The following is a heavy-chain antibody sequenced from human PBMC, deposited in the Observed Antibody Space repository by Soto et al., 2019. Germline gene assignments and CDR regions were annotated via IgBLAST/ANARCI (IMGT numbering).Heavy chain of an antibody. CDR3: CRFGEFDAFDI. D-gene: IGHD3-10*01. J-gene: IGHJ3*02. CDR1: GFTVSSNY. V-gene: IGHV3-66*01. CDR2: IYSGGST. Sequence: PGGSLRLSCAASGFTVSSNYMSWVRQAPGKGLEWVSVIYSGGSTYYADSVKGRFTISRDNSKNTLYLQMNSLRAEDTAVYYCCRFGEFDAFDIWGQGTMVTVSS.